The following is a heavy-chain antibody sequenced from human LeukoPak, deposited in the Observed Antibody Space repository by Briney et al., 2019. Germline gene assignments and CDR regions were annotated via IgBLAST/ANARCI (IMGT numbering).Heavy chain of an antibody. J-gene: IGHJ4*02. D-gene: IGHD3/OR15-3a*01. V-gene: IGHV4-4*07. CDR2: IYSSGTT. CDR3: GRRPAVDGPIDN. Sequence: PSETLSLTCIVSGGSSIRSFGTWFGRPPGRGCHWIGRIYSSGTTDYSPSLKSRLTISIDTSMNQFSLRLASVTAADTAVYYCGRRPAVDGPIDNWGQGILVAVSS. CDR1: GGSSIRS.